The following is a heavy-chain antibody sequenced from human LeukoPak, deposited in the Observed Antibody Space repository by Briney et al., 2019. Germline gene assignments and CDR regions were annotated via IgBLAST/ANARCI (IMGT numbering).Heavy chain of an antibody. CDR3: ARANFLYCSSSTCLFDY. CDR2: INPNDGDT. V-gene: IGHV1-2*02. J-gene: IGHJ4*02. Sequence: ASVKVSCKASGYTFTDYYMHWVRQAPGQGFEWMGWINPNDGDTNYAQKFQGRVTMTRDTSISTAHMEVGRLRSDDTAVYYCARANFLYCSSSTCLFDYWGQGTLVTVSS. D-gene: IGHD2-2*01. CDR1: GYTFTDYY.